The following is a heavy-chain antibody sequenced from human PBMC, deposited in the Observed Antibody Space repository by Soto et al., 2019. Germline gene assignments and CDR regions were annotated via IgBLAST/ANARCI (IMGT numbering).Heavy chain of an antibody. CDR1: GGSINSGGYY. V-gene: IGHV4-31*03. CDR3: ARLDYGGNSRNPAFDY. Sequence: PSETLSLTCTVSGGSINSGGYYWSWIRQHPGKGLEWIGYIYYSGSTYYNPSLKSRVTISVDTSKNQFSLKLSSVTAADTAVYYCARLDYGGNSRNPAFDYWGQGTLVTVSS. CDR2: IYYSGST. D-gene: IGHD4-17*01. J-gene: IGHJ4*02.